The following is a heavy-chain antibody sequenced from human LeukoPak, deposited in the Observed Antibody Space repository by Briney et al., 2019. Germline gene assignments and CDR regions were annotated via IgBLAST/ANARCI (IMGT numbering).Heavy chain of an antibody. Sequence: ASVKVSCKTSGYSFTSQDMHWVRQAPGQRLEWVGCISPDNGNAQYSREFQGRVTITRDTSARTAYMELSSLRSEDMAVYYCTLYNYWGQGTLVTVSS. V-gene: IGHV1-3*03. CDR3: TLYNY. D-gene: IGHD2-2*02. CDR2: ISPDNGNA. CDR1: GYSFTSQD. J-gene: IGHJ4*02.